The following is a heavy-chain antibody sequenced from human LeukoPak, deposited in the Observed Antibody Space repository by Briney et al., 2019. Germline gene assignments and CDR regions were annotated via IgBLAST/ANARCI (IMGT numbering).Heavy chain of an antibody. CDR2: ISTSGSTI. CDR3: AREGAYYGRNFDY. Sequence: GGSLRLSCAASGFTFSSYEMNWVRQAPGKGLEWVSYISTSGSTIYYADSVKGRFTISRDNAKNSLYLQMNSLRDEDTAVFYCAREGAYYGRNFDYWGQGTLVTVSS. CDR1: GFTFSSYE. V-gene: IGHV3-48*03. J-gene: IGHJ4*02. D-gene: IGHD3-22*01.